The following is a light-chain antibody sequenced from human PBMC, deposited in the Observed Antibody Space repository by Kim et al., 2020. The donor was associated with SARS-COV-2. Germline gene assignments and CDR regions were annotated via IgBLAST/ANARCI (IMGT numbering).Light chain of an antibody. CDR1: QSVSNN. CDR3: HQYNYWPPGDT. CDR2: GAS. Sequence: EIVMTQSPAPLSVSPGERATLSCRASQSVSNNLAWYQHKPGQPPRLLIYGASTRATGVPARFSGSGSGTDFTLTVSSLQSEDFAVYYWHQYNYWPPGDTFGQGTKLEIK. J-gene: IGKJ2*01. V-gene: IGKV3-15*01.